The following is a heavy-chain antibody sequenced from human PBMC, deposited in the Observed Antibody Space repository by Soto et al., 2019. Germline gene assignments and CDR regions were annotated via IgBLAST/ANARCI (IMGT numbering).Heavy chain of an antibody. CDR1: GYSYTNYW. Sequence: PGPSLKISCTGSGYSYTNYWIGWVRRMPGKGLEFMEIIYPGDSDTRYNPSFQGQVTISADKSISTAYLQWTSLKASDTAMYYCVTWRGCRGSNCLFFFDYWGQGTLVTVSS. D-gene: IGHD2-15*01. CDR3: VTWRGCRGSNCLFFFDY. V-gene: IGHV5-51*01. J-gene: IGHJ4*02. CDR2: IYPGDSDT.